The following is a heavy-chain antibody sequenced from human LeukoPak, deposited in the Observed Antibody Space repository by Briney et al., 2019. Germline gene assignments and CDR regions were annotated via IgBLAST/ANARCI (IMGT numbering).Heavy chain of an antibody. CDR1: GDSVSTNTAA. V-gene: IGHV6-1*01. Sequence: SQTLSLTCAISGDSVSTNTAAWSWIRQSPSRGLEWLGRTYYRSKWYSDYAVSVRGRITIDPDTSKNQFSLQLTSVTPEDTAVYYCVRYTGWFYFDYWGQGTLVTVPS. J-gene: IGHJ4*02. D-gene: IGHD6-19*01. CDR3: VRYTGWFYFDY. CDR2: TYYRSKWYS.